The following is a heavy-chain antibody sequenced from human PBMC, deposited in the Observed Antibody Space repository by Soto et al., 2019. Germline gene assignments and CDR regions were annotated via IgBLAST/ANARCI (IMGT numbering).Heavy chain of an antibody. CDR3: VGGEYVITY. D-gene: IGHD3-16*01. Sequence: GGSLGLACAASGVTFSSYSMNWVGQAPGKGLEWVSYISSSSSTIYYADSVKGRFTISRDNAKNSLYLQMNSLRAEDTAVSYCVGGEYVITYWGQGTLVAV. CDR1: GVTFSSYS. CDR2: ISSSSSTI. J-gene: IGHJ4*01. V-gene: IGHV3-48*01.